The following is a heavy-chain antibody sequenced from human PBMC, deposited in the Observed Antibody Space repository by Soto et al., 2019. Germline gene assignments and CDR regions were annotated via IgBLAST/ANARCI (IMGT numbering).Heavy chain of an antibody. Sequence: SETLSLTCTVSGGSISSSSYYWGWIRQPPGKGLEWIGGIYYSGSTYYNPSLKSRVTISVDTSKNQFSLKLSSVTAADTAVYYCARLRRDIVVVPAAIWFDPWGQGTLVTVSS. CDR2: IYYSGST. D-gene: IGHD2-2*01. V-gene: IGHV4-39*01. CDR3: ARLRRDIVVVPAAIWFDP. CDR1: GGSISSSSYY. J-gene: IGHJ5*02.